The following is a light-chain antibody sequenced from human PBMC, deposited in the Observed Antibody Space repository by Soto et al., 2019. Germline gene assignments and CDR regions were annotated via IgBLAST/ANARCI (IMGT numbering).Light chain of an antibody. V-gene: IGKV3D-20*02. Sequence: EIVLTQSPGTLSLSPGERATLSCRASQSVSSNYLAWYQQKPGQPPRLLISDASSRATGIPDRFSGSGSGTDFTLTISGLEPEDFAVYYCQQRSNWPRAFGGGTKVEIK. J-gene: IGKJ4*01. CDR2: DAS. CDR3: QQRSNWPRA. CDR1: QSVSSNY.